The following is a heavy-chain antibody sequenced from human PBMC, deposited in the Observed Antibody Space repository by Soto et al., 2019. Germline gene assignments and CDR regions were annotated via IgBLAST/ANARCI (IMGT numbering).Heavy chain of an antibody. Sequence: GASVKVSCKASGYTFTSYGISWVRQAPGQGLEWMGWISAYNGNTNYAQKLQGRVTMTTDTSTSTAYMELRSLRSDDTAVYYCARVRPKDCSGGSCYSPANAFDIWGKGKMVTVSS. V-gene: IGHV1-18*01. J-gene: IGHJ3*02. D-gene: IGHD2-15*01. CDR3: ARVRPKDCSGGSCYSPANAFDI. CDR1: GYTFTSYG. CDR2: ISAYNGNT.